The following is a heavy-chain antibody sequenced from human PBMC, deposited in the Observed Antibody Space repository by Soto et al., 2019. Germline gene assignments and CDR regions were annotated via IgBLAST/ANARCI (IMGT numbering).Heavy chain of an antibody. CDR3: ARQDDLRYDT. CDR2: VYSTGVA. D-gene: IGHD3-9*01. V-gene: IGHV4-59*08. J-gene: IGHJ5*02. CDR1: GGSIMSSF. Sequence: QVLLHESGPGLVRPAETLSLTCSVSGGSIMSSFWSWIRQTPGRGLEWLGYVYSTGVAKYNPSLKSRLTMSIDTSENHFSLTLKSLTAADTAVYFCARQDDLRYDTWGQGILVTVS.